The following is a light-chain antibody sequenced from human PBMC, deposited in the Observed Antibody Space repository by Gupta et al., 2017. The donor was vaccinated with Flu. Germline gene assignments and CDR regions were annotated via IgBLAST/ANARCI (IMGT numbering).Light chain of an antibody. CDR2: GAS. CDR3: QQRANWPLT. J-gene: IGKJ4*01. V-gene: IGKV3-11*01. Sequence: EIVLTQSPATLSLSPGERGTLSCRASQSVSSYLVWYQQKPGQAPRLLIYGASNRATGIPARFSGSGSGTDFTLTISSLEPEDFALYYCQQRANWPLTFGGGTKVEIK. CDR1: QSVSSY.